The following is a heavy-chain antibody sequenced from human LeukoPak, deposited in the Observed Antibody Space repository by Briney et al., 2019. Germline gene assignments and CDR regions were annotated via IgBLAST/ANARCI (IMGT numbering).Heavy chain of an antibody. CDR3: TTPLVCYYDSSGDQCGYFDY. V-gene: IGHV3-15*01. D-gene: IGHD3-22*01. CDR2: IKSKTDGGTT. Sequence: PGGSLRLSCAASGFTFSNAWMSWVRQAPGKGLEWVGRIKSKTDGGTTDYAAPVKGRFTISRDDSKNTLYLQMNSLKTEDTAVYYCTTPLVCYYDSSGDQCGYFDYWGQGTLVTVSS. CDR1: GFTFSNAW. J-gene: IGHJ4*02.